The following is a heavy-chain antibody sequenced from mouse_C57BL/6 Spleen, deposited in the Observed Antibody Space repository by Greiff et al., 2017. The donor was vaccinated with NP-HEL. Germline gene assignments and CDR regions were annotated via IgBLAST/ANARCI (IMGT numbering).Heavy chain of an antibody. Sequence: EVQLQQSGPELVKPGASVKIPCKASGYTFTDYNMDWVKQSHGKSLEWIGDINPNNGGTIYNQKFKGKATLTVDKSSSTAYMELRSLTSEDTAVYYCARSRGSTVVAADYFDYWGQGTTLTVSS. CDR2: INPNNGGT. V-gene: IGHV1-18*01. D-gene: IGHD1-1*01. CDR3: ARSRGSTVVAADYFDY. J-gene: IGHJ2*01. CDR1: GYTFTDYN.